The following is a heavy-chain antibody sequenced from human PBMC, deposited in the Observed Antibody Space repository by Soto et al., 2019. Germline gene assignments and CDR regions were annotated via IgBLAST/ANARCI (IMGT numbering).Heavy chain of an antibody. CDR2: ISYSGST. V-gene: IGHV4-59*01. Sequence: LSLTCTVSSDSISSYYWSWIRQPPGKRLEWIGYISYSGSTDYNPSLKSRVTISGDTSKNQFSLKVSSVTAADTAVYYCARGTSWQLPFDYWGQGTLVTVSS. CDR1: SDSISSYY. D-gene: IGHD6-13*01. J-gene: IGHJ4*02. CDR3: ARGTSWQLPFDY.